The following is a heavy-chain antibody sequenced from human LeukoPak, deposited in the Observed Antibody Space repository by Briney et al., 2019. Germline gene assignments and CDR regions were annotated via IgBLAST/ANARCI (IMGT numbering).Heavy chain of an antibody. V-gene: IGHV1-2*02. D-gene: IGHD3-10*01. CDR1: GYTFTGYY. CDR3: ARSPIVRGVSNYYMDV. Sequence: GASVKVSCKASGYTFTGYYMHWVRQAPGQGLEWMGWINPNSGGTNYAQKFQGRVTMTRNTSISTAYMELSSLRSEDTAVYYCARSPIVRGVSNYYMDVWGKGTTVTISS. J-gene: IGHJ6*03. CDR2: INPNSGGT.